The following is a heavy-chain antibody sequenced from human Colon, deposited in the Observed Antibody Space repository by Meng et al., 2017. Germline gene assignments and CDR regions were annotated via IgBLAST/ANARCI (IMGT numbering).Heavy chain of an antibody. J-gene: IGHJ5*02. D-gene: IGHD6-19*01. CDR2: TYQNGRA. CDR1: VGCMTSSDW. CDR3: AREVVVAGTRNWLDP. V-gene: IGHV4-4*02. Sequence: QGQLRASGPRLVKPSWTLSLTCAGSVGCMTSSDWCSWVRQTPGQGLELNGETYQNGRATYNPSLKIRVTISVDKSKNQFSLTLTSVTAADTAVYYCAREVVVAGTRNWLDPWGQGILVTVSS.